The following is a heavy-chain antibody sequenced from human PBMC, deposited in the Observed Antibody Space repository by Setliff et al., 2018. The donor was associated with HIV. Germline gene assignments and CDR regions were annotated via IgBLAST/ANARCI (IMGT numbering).Heavy chain of an antibody. J-gene: IGHJ4*02. V-gene: IGHV4-39*07. CDR3: ARGSLDSSGYHAYFDH. Sequence: SETLSLTCTVSGGSISSSHYYWGWIRQPPGKGLQWIGSVYYYGSTYYKSSLKGRVTISLDRTKNQFSLKLSSVTAADTAVYYCARGSLDSSGYHAYFDHWGQGTLVTVSS. D-gene: IGHD3-22*01. CDR2: VYYYGST. CDR1: GGSISSSHYY.